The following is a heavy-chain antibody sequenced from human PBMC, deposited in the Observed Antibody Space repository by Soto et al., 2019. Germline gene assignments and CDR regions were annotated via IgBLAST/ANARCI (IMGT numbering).Heavy chain of an antibody. CDR3: ARGTQLWLDY. J-gene: IGHJ4*02. V-gene: IGHV3-33*01. Sequence: QVQLVESGGGVVQPGRSLRLSCAASGFTFSSYGMHWVRQAPGKGLEWVAVIWYDGSNKYYADSVKGRFTISRDNSKNSLYLQMNSLRAEDTAVYYCARGTQLWLDYWGQGTLVTVSS. CDR2: IWYDGSNK. CDR1: GFTFSSYG. D-gene: IGHD5-18*01.